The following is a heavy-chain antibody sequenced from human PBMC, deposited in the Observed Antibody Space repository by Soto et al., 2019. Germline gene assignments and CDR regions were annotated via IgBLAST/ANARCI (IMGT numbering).Heavy chain of an antibody. D-gene: IGHD3-22*01. V-gene: IGHV2-70*01. CDR2: IDWDDDK. J-gene: IGHJ2*01. Sequence: SGPTLVNPTQTLTLTCTFSGFSLSTSGMCVSWIRQPPGKALEWLALIDWDDDKYYSTSLKTRLTISKDTSKNQVVLTMTNMDPVDTATYYRARIKRGYYDSSGSPSWYFDLWGRGTLVTVSS. CDR3: ARIKRGYYDSSGSPSWYFDL. CDR1: GFSLSTSGMC.